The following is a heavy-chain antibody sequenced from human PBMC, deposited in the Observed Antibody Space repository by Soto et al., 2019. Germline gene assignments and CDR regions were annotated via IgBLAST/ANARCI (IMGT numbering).Heavy chain of an antibody. CDR1: GFTFSSYG. CDR3: AKDLTVTTARNDY. J-gene: IGHJ4*02. Sequence: GGSLRLSCAASGFTFSSYGMHWVRQAPGKGLEWVAVISYDGSNKYYADSVKGRFTISRDNSKNTLYLQMNSLRAEDTVVYYCAKDLTVTTARNDYWGQGTLVTVSS. D-gene: IGHD4-17*01. V-gene: IGHV3-30*18. CDR2: ISYDGSNK.